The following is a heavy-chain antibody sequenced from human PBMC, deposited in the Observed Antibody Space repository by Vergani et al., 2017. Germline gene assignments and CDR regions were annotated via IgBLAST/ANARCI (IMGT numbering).Heavy chain of an antibody. CDR1: GERVNNYV. V-gene: IGHV7-4-1*01. CDR3: ARAKLGRLAVGATDA. CDR2: INPTTGNP. J-gene: IGHJ5*02. D-gene: IGHD6-19*01. Sequence: QEQLVQSGSELKKPGDSVKEAGKASGERVNNYVREGGRKAPGQGLEWMEWINPTTGNPTYARAFTGRFVFSLDTSISTAYLQIGSLKAEDTAVYFCARAKLGRLAVGATDAWGQGTLLTVSS.